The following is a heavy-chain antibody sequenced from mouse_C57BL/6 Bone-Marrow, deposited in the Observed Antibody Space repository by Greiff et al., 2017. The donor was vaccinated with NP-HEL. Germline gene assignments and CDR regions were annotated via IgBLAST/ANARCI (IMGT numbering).Heavy chain of an antibody. D-gene: IGHD1-1*01. CDR1: GFTFTDYY. CDR2: VYPYNGGT. J-gene: IGHJ4*01. CDR3: ARGWYYGSSYYAMDY. V-gene: IGHV1-36*01. Sequence: LQESGPVLVKPGPSVKISCKASGFTFTDYYLHWVKQSHGKSLEWIGLVYPYNGGTSYNQKFKGKATLTVDTSFSTAYMELNSLTSEDSAVYYYARGWYYGSSYYAMDYWGQGTSVTVSS.